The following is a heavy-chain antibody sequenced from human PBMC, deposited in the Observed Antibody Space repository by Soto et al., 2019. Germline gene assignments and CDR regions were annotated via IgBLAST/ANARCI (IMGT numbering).Heavy chain of an antibody. CDR2: ISSSSSYI. Sequence: PGGSLRLSCAASGFTFSSYSMNWVRQAPGKGLEWVSSISSSSSYIYYADSVKGRFTISRDNAKNSLYLQMNSLRAEDTAVYYCAGEKRTAAGSSFDYWGQGTLVTVSS. CDR1: GFTFSSYS. J-gene: IGHJ4*02. V-gene: IGHV3-21*01. CDR3: AGEKRTAAGSSFDY. D-gene: IGHD6-13*01.